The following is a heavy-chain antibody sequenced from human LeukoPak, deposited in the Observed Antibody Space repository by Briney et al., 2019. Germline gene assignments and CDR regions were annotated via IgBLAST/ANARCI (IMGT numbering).Heavy chain of an antibody. CDR1: GGSISSNKYY. CDR2: IYYSGST. D-gene: IGHD1-26*01. Sequence: PSETLSLTCTVSGGSISSNKYYWGWIRQPPGKGLEWIGSIYYSGSTYYNPTLKSRVTIFVDTSKNQFSPKLSSVTAADTAVYYCATPYSGGYQGLDIWGQGTMVTVSS. J-gene: IGHJ3*02. CDR3: ATPYSGGYQGLDI. V-gene: IGHV4-39*01.